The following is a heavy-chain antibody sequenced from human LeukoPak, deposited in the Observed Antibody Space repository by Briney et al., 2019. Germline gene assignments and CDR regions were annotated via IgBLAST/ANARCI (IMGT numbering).Heavy chain of an antibody. J-gene: IGHJ4*02. V-gene: IGHV4-34*01. CDR3: ASLNSYSGSYYFDY. D-gene: IGHD1-26*01. Sequence: PSETLSLTCAVYGGSFSGYYWSWIRQPPGKGLEWIGEINHSGSTNYNPSLKSRVIISVDTSKNQFSLKLSSVTAADTAVYYCASLNSYSGSYYFDYWGQGTLVTVSS. CDR1: GGSFSGYY. CDR2: INHSGST.